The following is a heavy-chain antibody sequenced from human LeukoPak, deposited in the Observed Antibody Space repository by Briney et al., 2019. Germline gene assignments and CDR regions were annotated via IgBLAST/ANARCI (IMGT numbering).Heavy chain of an antibody. CDR3: ARGGSSSGWYFSVH. Sequence: GGSLRLSCAASGFTFSNYGMHWVRQAPGKGLEWVAMIWYDGTNKLYADSVKGRFTISRDDSKNTVHLQMNSLRAEDTAVYYCARGGSSSGWYFSVHWGQGTLVTVSS. CDR2: IWYDGTNK. V-gene: IGHV3-33*01. CDR1: GFTFSNYG. D-gene: IGHD6-19*01. J-gene: IGHJ4*02.